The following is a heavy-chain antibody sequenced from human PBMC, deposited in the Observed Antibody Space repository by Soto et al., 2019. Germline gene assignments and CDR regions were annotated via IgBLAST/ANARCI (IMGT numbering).Heavy chain of an antibody. D-gene: IGHD1-26*01. CDR3: AHSASVPCCYYFDS. CDR1: GFSLSSIGVA. CDR2: LYWNDDR. Sequence: QITLKESGPALVKPTQTLTLTCTFSGFSLSSIGVAVGWIRQPPGKALEWLALLYWNDDRRYNPSLKSRLTITKGTSKNQVVFTMTNMDPVDTATYYCAHSASVPCCYYFDSWGQGTLVTVSS. J-gene: IGHJ4*02. V-gene: IGHV2-5*01.